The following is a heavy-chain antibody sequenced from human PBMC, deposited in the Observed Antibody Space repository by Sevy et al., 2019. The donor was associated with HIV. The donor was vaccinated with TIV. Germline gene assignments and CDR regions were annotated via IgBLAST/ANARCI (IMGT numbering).Heavy chain of an antibody. CDR2: ISWNGFST. D-gene: IGHD5-18*01. Sequence: GGSLRLSCVASGSGFRFDDYAMNWVRQAPGKGLEWVAGISWNGFSTGYGDSVKGRATFSRDNAKNSVYLQMNNLRDEDTALYYCAKDTVPVGYRFDYQYTYYYGMDVWGQGTTVTVSS. V-gene: IGHV3-9*01. CDR1: GSGFRFDDYA. J-gene: IGHJ6*02. CDR3: AKDTVPVGYRFDYQYTYYYGMDV.